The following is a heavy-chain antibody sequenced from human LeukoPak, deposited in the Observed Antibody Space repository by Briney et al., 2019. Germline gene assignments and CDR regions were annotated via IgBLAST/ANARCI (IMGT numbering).Heavy chain of an antibody. Sequence: SETLSLTCAAYGGSFSGYYWSWIRQPPGKGLEWIGEINHSGSTNYNPSLKSRVTISVDTSKNQFSLKLSSVTAADTAVYYCARGLSLRYFDWLLTDPYYFDYWGQGTLVTVSS. CDR1: GGSFSGYY. D-gene: IGHD3-9*01. V-gene: IGHV4-34*01. CDR3: ARGLSLRYFDWLLTDPYYFDY. CDR2: INHSGST. J-gene: IGHJ4*02.